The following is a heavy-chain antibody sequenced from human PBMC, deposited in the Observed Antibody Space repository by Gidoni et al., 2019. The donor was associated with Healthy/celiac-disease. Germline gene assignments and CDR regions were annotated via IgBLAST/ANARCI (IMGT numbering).Heavy chain of an antibody. D-gene: IGHD3-3*01. Sequence: QVQLQPSGAGLLKPSETLSLTCAAYAGSFSGYYWRWIRQPPGKGLEWIGEIKHSGSTNYNPARKSRVTISVDTPKNQFALKLSSVTAADTAVYYCARRGGLYDFGSGRQSYYFDYGGQGTLVTVSS. CDR3: ARRGGLYDFGSGRQSYYFDY. CDR1: AGSFSGYY. V-gene: IGHV4-34*01. CDR2: IKHSGST. J-gene: IGHJ4*02.